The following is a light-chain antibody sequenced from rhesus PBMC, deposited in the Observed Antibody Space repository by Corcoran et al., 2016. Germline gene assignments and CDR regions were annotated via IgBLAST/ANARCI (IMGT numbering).Light chain of an antibody. CDR3: SSYASSSTYI. V-gene: IGLV2-13*03. CDR2: EVS. J-gene: IGLJ1*01. CDR1: SSEIGGYNR. Sequence: QAAPTQSPSVSGSPGQSVTISCTGTSSEIGGYNRVSWYQQHPGKAPKLMIYEVSNRPSGVSDRFSGSKYGNTSSLPISGLQAGDEADYYCSSYASSSTYIFGAGTRLTV.